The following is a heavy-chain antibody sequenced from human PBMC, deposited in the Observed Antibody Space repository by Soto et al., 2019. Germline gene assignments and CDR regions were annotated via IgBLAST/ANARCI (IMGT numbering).Heavy chain of an antibody. Sequence: QVQLQESGPGLVKPSGTLSLTCAVSGGSFTSNNWWTWVRQPPGQGLEWIGEIYRTGSTNYNPSLKSRVTISLDKSENQFSLKVTSLTAADTALYYCARRDPGTSVDYWGQGTLVTVSS. J-gene: IGHJ4*02. V-gene: IGHV4-4*02. CDR3: ARRDPGTSVDY. CDR2: IYRTGST. CDR1: GGSFTSNNW. D-gene: IGHD1-7*01.